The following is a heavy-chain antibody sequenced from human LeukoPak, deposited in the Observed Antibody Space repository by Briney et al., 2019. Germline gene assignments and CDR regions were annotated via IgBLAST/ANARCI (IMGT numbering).Heavy chain of an antibody. Sequence: SETLSLTCTVSGGSITNYYWSWIRQPPGKGLEWIGYISYSGSTNYNPSLKSRVTISVDTSKNQLSLRLSSVTAADTAVYYCASPYRSRWDYWGQGTLVTVSS. V-gene: IGHV4-59*01. CDR2: ISYSGST. CDR1: GGSITNYY. CDR3: ASPYRSRWDY. J-gene: IGHJ4*02. D-gene: IGHD6-19*01.